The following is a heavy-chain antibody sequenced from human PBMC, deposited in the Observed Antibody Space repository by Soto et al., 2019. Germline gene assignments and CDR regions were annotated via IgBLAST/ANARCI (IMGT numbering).Heavy chain of an antibody. V-gene: IGHV1-69*01. CDR2: IIPMFGTA. CDR3: ARLPHFDS. CDR1: GGILTNYP. J-gene: IGHJ4*02. Sequence: QLVQSGAEVKKPGSSVKLSCKASGGILTNYPIAWVRQALGQGLEWMGGIIPMFGTANYAQKFQGRVTITADEATSTVYMELSSLGSEDTAVYFCARLPHFDSWGQGALVAVFS.